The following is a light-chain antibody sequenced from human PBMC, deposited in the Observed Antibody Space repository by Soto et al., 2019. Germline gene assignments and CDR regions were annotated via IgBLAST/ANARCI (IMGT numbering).Light chain of an antibody. CDR1: QSVSSN. CDR3: QQYNNWPPDRT. J-gene: IGKJ1*01. Sequence: EIVMTQSPATLSVSPGERATLSCRASQSVSSNLAWYQQKPGQAPRLLIYGASTRATGIPARFSGSGSGTNFTLTISSLQSEDVAIYFCQQYNNWPPDRTFGQGTKVEIK. CDR2: GAS. V-gene: IGKV3-15*01.